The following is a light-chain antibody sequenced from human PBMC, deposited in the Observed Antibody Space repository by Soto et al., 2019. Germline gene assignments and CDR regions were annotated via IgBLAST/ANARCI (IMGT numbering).Light chain of an antibody. V-gene: IGKV3-11*01. CDR2: GAS. J-gene: IGKJ3*01. Sequence: EVVMTQSPATLSVSPGDRVTFSCRASQTVSTHVAWYQQKPGQPPRLLIYGASTRATGVPARFSGGGSGTEFTLTINSLEPEDFAVYYCQQRSNWLFTFGPGTKVDIK. CDR3: QQRSNWLFT. CDR1: QTVSTH.